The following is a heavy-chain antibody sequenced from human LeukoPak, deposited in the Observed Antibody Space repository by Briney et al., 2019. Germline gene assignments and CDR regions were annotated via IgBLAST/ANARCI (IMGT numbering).Heavy chain of an antibody. Sequence: SETLSLTCPVSCGSISSSSYYWGWIRQPPGKGLEWIGIMYYSGSTYYNPSLKSRLTISVDTSKNQFSLKLSSVTATDTAVYYCARRGYCSSISCYEYWFDPWGQGTLVTVSS. J-gene: IGHJ5*02. V-gene: IGHV4-39*01. CDR2: MYYSGST. CDR1: CGSISSSSYY. D-gene: IGHD2-2*01. CDR3: ARRGYCSSISCYEYWFDP.